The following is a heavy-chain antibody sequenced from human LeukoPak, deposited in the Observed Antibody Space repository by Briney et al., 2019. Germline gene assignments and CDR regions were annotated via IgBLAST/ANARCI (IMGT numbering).Heavy chain of an antibody. CDR1: GGFISGASNF. Sequence: SQTLSLTCNVSGGFISGASNFWSWIRQPPGKGLEWIAYIYYSGSTNYNPSLKSRVNISVDTSKSQFSLRLSSVTAADTAVYYCAKDLRYCSSTTCYNDAFDIWGQGTMVTVSS. J-gene: IGHJ3*02. CDR2: IYYSGST. V-gene: IGHV4-61*01. CDR3: AKDLRYCSSTTCYNDAFDI. D-gene: IGHD2-2*01.